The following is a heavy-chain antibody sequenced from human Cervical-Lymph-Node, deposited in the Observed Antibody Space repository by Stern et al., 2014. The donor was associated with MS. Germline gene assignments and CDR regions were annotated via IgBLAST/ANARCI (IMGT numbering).Heavy chain of an antibody. V-gene: IGHV3-9*01. D-gene: IGHD1-1*01. CDR2: IGWRSGTI. CDR3: AKDVVATIGTEHFDY. J-gene: IGHJ4*02. CDR1: GFKFDDYA. Sequence: EVQLLESGGGLVQPGRSLRLSCVASGFKFDDYAMHWVRLSPGKGLEWVSGIGWRSGTIDYADSVKGRFTISRDNAKNSLYLQMNSLGLDDTAFYYCAKDVVATIGTEHFDYWGQGTLVTVSS.